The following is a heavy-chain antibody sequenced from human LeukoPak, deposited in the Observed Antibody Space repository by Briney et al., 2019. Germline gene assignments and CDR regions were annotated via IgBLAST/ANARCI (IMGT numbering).Heavy chain of an antibody. CDR2: ISYDGSNK. Sequence: QPGGSLRLSCAASGFTFSSYGMHWVRQAPGKGLEWVTVISYDGSNKYYADSVKGRFTISRDNSKNTLYLQMNSLRAEDTAVYFCARGGVDYYGSGTYYLMYYFDYWGQGALVTVSS. V-gene: IGHV3-33*08. CDR3: ARGGVDYYGSGTYYLMYYFDY. CDR1: GFTFSSYG. J-gene: IGHJ4*02. D-gene: IGHD3-10*01.